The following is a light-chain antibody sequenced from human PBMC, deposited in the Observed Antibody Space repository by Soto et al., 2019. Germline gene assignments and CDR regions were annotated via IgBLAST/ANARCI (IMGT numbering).Light chain of an antibody. CDR2: EVI. CDR3: SSYGGSNNLV. Sequence: QSVLTQPPSASGSPGQSVTISCTGTSSDVGGYKFVSWYQQHPGKAPKLIIYEVIKRPSGVPDRFSGSKSGNTASLTVSGFQAEDEGDYYCSSYGGSNNLVFGGGTKLTVL. V-gene: IGLV2-8*01. J-gene: IGLJ2*01. CDR1: SSDVGGYKF.